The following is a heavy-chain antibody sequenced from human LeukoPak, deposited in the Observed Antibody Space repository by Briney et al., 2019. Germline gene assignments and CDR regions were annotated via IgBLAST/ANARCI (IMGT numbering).Heavy chain of an antibody. Sequence: SQTLSLTCTVSGGSISSGSYYWGWIRQPAGMGLEWIGRIYTSGSTNYNPSLKSRVTISVDTSKNQFSLKLSSVTAADTAVYYCAREKDLGRAAMIDYWGQGTLVTVSS. V-gene: IGHV4-61*02. J-gene: IGHJ4*02. CDR1: GGSISSGSYY. CDR3: AREKDLGRAAMIDY. D-gene: IGHD2-2*01. CDR2: IYTSGST.